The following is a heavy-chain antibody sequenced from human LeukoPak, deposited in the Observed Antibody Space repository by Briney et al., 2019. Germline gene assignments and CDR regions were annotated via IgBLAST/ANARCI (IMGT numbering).Heavy chain of an antibody. D-gene: IGHD4-17*01. Sequence: PGGSLRLSCSASGFIFRDYAMHWVRQAPGGGLEYVSAITGSGAGTYYADSVKGRFTISRDNSKNTLYLQMNSLRAEDTAVYYCAKDGYGEHTFVYWGPGTLVTVSS. CDR2: ITGSGAGT. CDR3: AKDGYGEHTFVY. CDR1: GFIFRDYA. J-gene: IGHJ4*02. V-gene: IGHV3-64*04.